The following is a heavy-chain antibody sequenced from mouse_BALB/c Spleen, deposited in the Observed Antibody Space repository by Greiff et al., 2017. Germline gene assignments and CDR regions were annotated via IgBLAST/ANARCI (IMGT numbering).Heavy chain of an antibody. D-gene: IGHD1-2*01. CDR1: GYTFTDYY. CDR2: INPSNGGT. CDR3: ANTFLRLGGFAY. Sequence: VQLQQSGAELVKPGASVKLSCKASGYTFTDYYMYWVKQRPGQGLEWIGEINPSNGGTNFNEKFKSKATLTVDKSSSTAYMQLSSLTSEASAVYSGANTFLRLGGFAYWGQGTLVTVSA. J-gene: IGHJ3*01. V-gene: IGHV1S81*02.